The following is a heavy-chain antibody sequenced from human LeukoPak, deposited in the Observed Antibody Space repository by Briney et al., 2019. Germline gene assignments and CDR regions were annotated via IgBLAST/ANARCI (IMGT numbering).Heavy chain of an antibody. D-gene: IGHD2-15*01. CDR2: IYYSGST. V-gene: IGHV4-59*01. CDR3: ATSSVMSGSLDY. CDR1: GGSISSYY. J-gene: IGHJ4*02. Sequence: PSETLSLTCTVSGGSISSYYWSWIRQPPGKGLEWIGYIYYSGSTNYNPSLKSRVTISVDTSKNQFSLKLSSVTAADTAVYYCATSSVMSGSLDYWGQGTLVTVSS.